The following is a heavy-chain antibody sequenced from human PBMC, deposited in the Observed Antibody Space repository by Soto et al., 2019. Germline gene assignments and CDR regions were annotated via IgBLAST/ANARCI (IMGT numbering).Heavy chain of an antibody. Sequence: GSLRLSCAASGFTFSSYAMSWVRQAPGKGLEWVSGISGSGGSTYYADSVKGRFTISRDNSKNTLYVQMNSLRAEDTAVYYCAKITMVRGVINSHDYWGQGTLVTVSS. V-gene: IGHV3-23*01. J-gene: IGHJ4*02. CDR1: GFTFSSYA. D-gene: IGHD3-10*01. CDR3: AKITMVRGVINSHDY. CDR2: ISGSGGST.